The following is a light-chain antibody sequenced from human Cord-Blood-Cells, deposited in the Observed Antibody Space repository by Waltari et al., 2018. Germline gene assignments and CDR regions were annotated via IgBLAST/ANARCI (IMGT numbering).Light chain of an antibody. J-gene: IGLJ3*02. CDR3: CSYAGSSTWV. V-gene: IGLV2-23*01. CDR1: SSDVGSYNL. CDR2: EGS. Sequence: QSALTQPASVSGSPGQSITTSCTGTSSDVGSYNLVPLYQQHPGKAPKLMIYEGSKRPSGVSNRFSGSKSGNTASLTISGLQAEDEADYYCCSYAGSSTWVFGGGTKLTFL.